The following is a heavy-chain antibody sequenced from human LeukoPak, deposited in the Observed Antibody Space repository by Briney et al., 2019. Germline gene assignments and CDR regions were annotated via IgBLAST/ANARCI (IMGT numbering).Heavy chain of an antibody. CDR3: ARDYRRYRAEFDY. CDR2: ISSSSSYI. D-gene: IGHD4-11*01. J-gene: IGHJ4*02. V-gene: IGHV3-21*04. Sequence: GGSLRLSCAASGFTFSSYSMNWVRQAPGKGLEWVSSISSSSSYIYYADSVKGRFTISRDNAKNSLYLQMNSLRAEDTAVYYCARDYRRYRAEFDYWGQGTLVTVSS. CDR1: GFTFSSYS.